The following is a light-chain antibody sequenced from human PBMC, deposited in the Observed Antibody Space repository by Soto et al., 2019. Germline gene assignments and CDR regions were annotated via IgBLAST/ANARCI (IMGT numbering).Light chain of an antibody. Sequence: EILMTQSPASLSVSPGGRATLSCRASQDISGNLAWYQQKPGQGPRLLIYGASTRATGIPARFSGSGSGTDFTITISSLQSEDIAVYYCQQYYNWPLYTFGRGTRLEI. J-gene: IGKJ2*01. CDR2: GAS. V-gene: IGKV3-15*01. CDR3: QQYYNWPLYT. CDR1: QDISGN.